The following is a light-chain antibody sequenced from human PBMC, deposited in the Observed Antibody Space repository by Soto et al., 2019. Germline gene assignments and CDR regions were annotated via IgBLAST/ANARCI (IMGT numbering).Light chain of an antibody. V-gene: IGKV3-20*01. Sequence: EIVLTQSPGTLSLSPGERATLSCRASQSVGSNYLAWYRLKPGQSPSLLIYSTSIRAAGIPDRFSGRGSGTDFTLTISRLEPEDFAVYYCQQYGNSPGTFGQGTKVE. CDR2: STS. J-gene: IGKJ1*01. CDR3: QQYGNSPGT. CDR1: QSVGSNY.